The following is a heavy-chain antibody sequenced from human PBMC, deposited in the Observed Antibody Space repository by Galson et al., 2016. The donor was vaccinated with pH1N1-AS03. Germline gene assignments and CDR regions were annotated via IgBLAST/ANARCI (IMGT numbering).Heavy chain of an antibody. J-gene: IGHJ1*01. CDR1: GDSVSSDSAA. V-gene: IGHV6-1*01. CDR2: TYYRSRWYN. CDR3: VRDFYGDVFGY. D-gene: IGHD4-17*01. Sequence: CAISGDSVSSDSAAWNWIRQSPSRGLEWLGRTYYRSRWYNDYAPSLSSRVSFTADTSKNQFSLHLTPVTPEASATYFCVRDFYGDVFGYWGQGTLVTVSS.